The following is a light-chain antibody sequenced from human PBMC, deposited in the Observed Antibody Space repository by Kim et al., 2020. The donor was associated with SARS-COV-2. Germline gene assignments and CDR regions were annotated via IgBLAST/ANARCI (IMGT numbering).Light chain of an antibody. V-gene: IGKV3-20*01. CDR2: DTS. Sequence: ESVLTQSPGTLSLSPGERATLSCRASQSVGNYLAWYQQKPGQAPRLLIYDTSSRATGIPDRFSGSGSGTDFTLTISRLEPEDFAVYFCQPYGSSRTFGQGTKLEI. J-gene: IGKJ1*01. CDR3: QPYGSSRT. CDR1: QSVGNY.